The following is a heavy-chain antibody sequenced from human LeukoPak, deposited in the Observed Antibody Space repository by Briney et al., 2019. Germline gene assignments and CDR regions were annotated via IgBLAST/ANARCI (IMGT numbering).Heavy chain of an antibody. J-gene: IGHJ4*02. CDR3: ARSLLRDIVVVPAAGDLDY. CDR1: GGTFSSYA. D-gene: IGHD2-2*01. Sequence: ASVKVSCKASGGTFSSYAISWVRQAPGQGLEWMGGIIPIFGTANYAQKFQGRVTITTDESTSTAYMELSSLRSEDTAVYYCARSLLRDIVVVPAAGDLDYWGQGTLVTVSS. V-gene: IGHV1-69*05. CDR2: IIPIFGTA.